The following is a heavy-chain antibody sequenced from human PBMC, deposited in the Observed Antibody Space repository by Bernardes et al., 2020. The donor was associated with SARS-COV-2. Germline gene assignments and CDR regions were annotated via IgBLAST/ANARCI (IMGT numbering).Heavy chain of an antibody. Sequence: STALLSFKASLVILSRSATSWFRLAPGHGLVWLVRIIPILGIANYAQKFQGRVTITADNSTSTAFMELSSLGAEDTDVYYCARTYDGSGEYQDNWFDPWGQGRLVNGCS. CDR1: LVILSRSA. CDR2: IIPILGIA. J-gene: IGHJ5*02. D-gene: IGHD3-22*01. V-gene: IGHV1-69*04. CDR3: ARTYDGSGEYQDNWFDP.